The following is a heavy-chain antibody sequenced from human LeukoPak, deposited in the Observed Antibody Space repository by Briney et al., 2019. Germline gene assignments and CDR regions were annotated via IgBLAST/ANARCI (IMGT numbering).Heavy chain of an antibody. CDR2: INPGGGST. D-gene: IGHD3-10*01. Sequence: ASVKVSCKASGYTFTAYYMHWVRQAPGQGLEWMGVINPGGGSTTYAQKFQGRVTMARDTSTSTVYMELSGLESEDTAVYYCAREGYYYGSGSYPYWGQGTLVTVSS. J-gene: IGHJ4*02. CDR1: GYTFTAYY. CDR3: AREGYYYGSGSYPY. V-gene: IGHV1-46*01.